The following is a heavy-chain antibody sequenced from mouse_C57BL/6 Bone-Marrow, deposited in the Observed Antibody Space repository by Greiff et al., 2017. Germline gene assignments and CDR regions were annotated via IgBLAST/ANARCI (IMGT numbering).Heavy chain of an antibody. D-gene: IGHD2-12*01. CDR2: IDPETGGT. CDR3: TSAYYRTWFAY. CDR1: GYTFTDYE. V-gene: IGHV1-15*01. J-gene: IGHJ3*01. Sequence: VQLQQSGAELVRPGASVTLSCKASGYTFTDYEMHWVKQTPVHGLEWIGAIDPETGGTAYNQKFKGKAILTADKSSSTAYMELRSLTYEDSAVYYCTSAYYRTWFAYWGQGTLVTVSA.